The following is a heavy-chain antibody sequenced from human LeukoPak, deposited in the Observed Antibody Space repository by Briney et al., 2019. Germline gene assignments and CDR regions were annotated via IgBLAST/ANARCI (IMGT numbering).Heavy chain of an antibody. CDR2: ISYDGSNK. Sequence: GGSLRLSCAASGFTFSSYAMHWVRQAPGKGLEWVAVISYDGSNKYYADSVKGRFTISRDNSKNTLYLQMNSLRAEDTAVYYCARVEVSGYCSGGSCPPLYGMDVWGQGTTVTVSS. CDR1: GFTFSSYA. CDR3: ARVEVSGYCSGGSCPPLYGMDV. D-gene: IGHD2-15*01. J-gene: IGHJ6*02. V-gene: IGHV3-30-3*01.